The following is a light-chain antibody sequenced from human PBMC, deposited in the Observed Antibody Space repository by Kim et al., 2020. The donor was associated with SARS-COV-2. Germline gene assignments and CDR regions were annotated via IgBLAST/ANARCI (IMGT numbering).Light chain of an antibody. J-gene: IGKJ2*01. Sequence: SASLGDRVTITCRASLSVGSSLAWYQQKPGKAPILLSYKASNLEGGVPSRFSGSGYGTEFTLTIASLQPDDFATYYCQQYNSYSYTFGQGTKLEI. CDR2: KAS. CDR1: LSVGSS. CDR3: QQYNSYSYT. V-gene: IGKV1-5*03.